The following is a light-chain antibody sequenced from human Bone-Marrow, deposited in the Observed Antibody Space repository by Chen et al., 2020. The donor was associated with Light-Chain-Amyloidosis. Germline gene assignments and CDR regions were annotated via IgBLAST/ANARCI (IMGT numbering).Light chain of an antibody. V-gene: IGLV6-57*01. J-gene: IGLJ3*02. CDR2: EGD. CDR1: SGSIATNY. Sequence: MLTQPHPVSQPPVKTVIIACTRSSGSIATNYVQWYQQRPGSSPTTVIYEGDQRPSGVADRFSGSIDRSSNSASLTISGLKNEDEADYYCQSYQGSSQGVFGGGTKLTVL. CDR3: QSYQGSSQGV.